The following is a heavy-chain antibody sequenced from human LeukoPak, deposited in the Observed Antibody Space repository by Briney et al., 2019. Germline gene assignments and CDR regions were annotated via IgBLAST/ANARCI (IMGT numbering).Heavy chain of an antibody. V-gene: IGHV1-2*02. J-gene: IGHJ5*02. CDR1: GYAFTGYY. Sequence: ASVKVSCKASGYAFTGYYMHWVRQAPGQGLEWMGWISPNSGGTNYAQKFQGRVTMTRDTSISTAYMELSRLRSDDTAVYYCARGPLGYCSSTSCSAALFDPWGQGTLVTVSS. CDR2: ISPNSGGT. D-gene: IGHD2-2*01. CDR3: ARGPLGYCSSTSCSAALFDP.